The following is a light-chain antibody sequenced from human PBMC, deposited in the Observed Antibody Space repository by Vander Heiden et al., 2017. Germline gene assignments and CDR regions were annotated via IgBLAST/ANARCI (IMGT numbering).Light chain of an antibody. J-gene: IGKJ4*01. Sequence: AIRMTQSPSSFSASTGDRVTITCRASQGISSHLDWYQQKPGKAPKLLIYGASTLQSGVPSRFGGSGSWTDFTVTINFLQSEDFATHYCQQYYSDPGTYDGGTKVEIK. CDR1: QGISSH. CDR2: GAS. CDR3: QQYYSDPGT. V-gene: IGKV1-8*01.